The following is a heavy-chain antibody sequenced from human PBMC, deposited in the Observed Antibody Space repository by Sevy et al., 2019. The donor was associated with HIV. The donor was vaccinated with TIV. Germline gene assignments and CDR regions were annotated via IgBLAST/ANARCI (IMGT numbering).Heavy chain of an antibody. CDR3: ASKRGYNDGPFDY. CDR1: GGSFTSSDSY. J-gene: IGHJ4*02. CDR2: IHYTGGT. Sequence: SETLSLTCTVSGGSFTSSDSYWSWIRQPPGEGLEWIGYIHYTGGTYYNPFLMSRVAMSVDTSEKQFSLKLSFLTAADTAVYYCASKRGYNDGPFDYWGQGTLVTVSS. D-gene: IGHD5-12*01. V-gene: IGHV4-30-4*01.